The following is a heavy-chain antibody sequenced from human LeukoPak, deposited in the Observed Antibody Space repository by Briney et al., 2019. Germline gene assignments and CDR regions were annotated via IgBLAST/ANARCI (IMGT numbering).Heavy chain of an antibody. CDR2: ISYDGSNK. V-gene: IGHV3-30-3*01. Sequence: GGSLRLSCAASGFTFSSYAMHWVRQAPGKGLEWVAVISYDGSNKYYADSVKGRFTISRDNSKNTLYLQMNSLRAEDTAVYYCARDGTTTVQRSYYYYGMDVWGQGTTVTVSS. CDR1: GFTFSSYA. CDR3: ARDGTTTVQRSYYYYGMDV. J-gene: IGHJ6*02. D-gene: IGHD1-7*01.